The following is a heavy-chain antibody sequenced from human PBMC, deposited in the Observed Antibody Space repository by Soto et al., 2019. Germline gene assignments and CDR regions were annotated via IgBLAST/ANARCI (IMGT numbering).Heavy chain of an antibody. CDR2: ISGSGGST. J-gene: IGHJ4*02. Sequence: EVQLLESGGGLVQPGGSLRLSCAASGFTFSSSAMSWVRQAPGKGLEWVSAISGSGGSTYYADSVKGRFTISRDNSKNTLFLQMNSLRAEDTAVYSCAKGSSSWYGSGIDYWGQGTLVTVSS. V-gene: IGHV3-23*01. CDR3: AKGSSSWYGSGIDY. D-gene: IGHD6-13*01. CDR1: GFTFSSSA.